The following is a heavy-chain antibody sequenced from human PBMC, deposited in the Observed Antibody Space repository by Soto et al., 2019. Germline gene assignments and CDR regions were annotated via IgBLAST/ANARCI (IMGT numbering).Heavy chain of an antibody. CDR3: AHSGDWNDRDYYGMDV. CDR1: GFSLSTSGVG. D-gene: IGHD1-1*01. CDR2: IYWDDDK. V-gene: IGHV2-5*05. Sequence: QITLKESGPTLVKPTQTLTLTCTFSGFSLSTSGVGVGWIRQPPGKALEWLALIYWDDDKRYGPSLKSRLTINKDTSKHQVVLTMTNMDPVDTAKYYCAHSGDWNDRDYYGMDVWGQGTTVTVSS. J-gene: IGHJ6*02.